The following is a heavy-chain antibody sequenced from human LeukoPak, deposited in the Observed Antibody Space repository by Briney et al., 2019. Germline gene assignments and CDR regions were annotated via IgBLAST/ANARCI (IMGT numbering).Heavy chain of an antibody. Sequence: PSETLSLTCAVSGYSISSGYYWAWFRQPPGKGLEWIGSIYRSGSTYYNPPLKSRVTISLDPSKNHFSLMLGSVTAADTAVYYGARVDSTKFDYWGQGTLVTVSS. V-gene: IGHV4-38-2*01. CDR2: IYRSGST. CDR3: ARVDSTKFDY. J-gene: IGHJ4*02. D-gene: IGHD3-9*01. CDR1: GYSISSGYY.